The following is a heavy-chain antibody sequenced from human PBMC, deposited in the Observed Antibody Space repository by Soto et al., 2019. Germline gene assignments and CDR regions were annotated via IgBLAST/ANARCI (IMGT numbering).Heavy chain of an antibody. CDR2: MNPGSGDT. Sequence: RASVKVSCKASGYSFTNNDVTWVRQATGQGLEWMGWMNPGSGDTGYAKKFQGRVTMTRDISIATAYMELSSLRSDDTAIYYCARMATVGSLNWFDPWGQGTLVTVSS. D-gene: IGHD3-10*01. V-gene: IGHV1-8*01. J-gene: IGHJ5*02. CDR3: ARMATVGSLNWFDP. CDR1: GYSFTNND.